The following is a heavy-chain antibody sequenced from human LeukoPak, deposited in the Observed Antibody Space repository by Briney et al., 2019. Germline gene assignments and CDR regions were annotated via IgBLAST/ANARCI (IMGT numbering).Heavy chain of an antibody. J-gene: IGHJ5*02. CDR3: ARVPRPSVVLPTAIARFDT. CDR2: INPNSGDT. D-gene: IGHD2-2*01. V-gene: IGHV1-2*02. CDR1: GYTLTDYY. Sequence: ASVTVSCKASGYTLTDYYMHWVRQAPGQGLEWMGWINPNSGDTNFAQKFQGRVTMTRDTSITTAYMELSRLRSDDTAVYFCARVPRPSVVLPTAIARFDTWGQGTLVTVSS.